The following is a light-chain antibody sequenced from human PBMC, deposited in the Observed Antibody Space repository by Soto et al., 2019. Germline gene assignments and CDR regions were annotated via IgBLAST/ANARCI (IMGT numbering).Light chain of an antibody. Sequence: EIVLTQSPGTLSLSPGERATLSCRASQSVYSSYLAWYQQKPGQAPRLLIYGASSRVTGLPDRFTGSGSGTDFTLIITRLEPDDFAVYYCQQYGSSPLTFGGGTKVEIK. J-gene: IGKJ4*01. CDR1: QSVYSSY. CDR2: GAS. CDR3: QQYGSSPLT. V-gene: IGKV3-20*01.